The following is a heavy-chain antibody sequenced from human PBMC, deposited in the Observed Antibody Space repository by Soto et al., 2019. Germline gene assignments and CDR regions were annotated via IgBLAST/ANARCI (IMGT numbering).Heavy chain of an antibody. V-gene: IGHV3-53*01. CDR1: GFTFSDYY. J-gene: IGHJ5*02. CDR2: IYSGGST. Sequence: GGSLRLSCAASGFTFSDYYMSWIRQAPGKGLEWVSVIYSGGSTYYADSVKGRFTISRDNSKNTLYLQMNSLRAEDTAVYYCARSHKILSWGQGTLVTVSS. D-gene: IGHD3-10*01. CDR3: ARSHKILS.